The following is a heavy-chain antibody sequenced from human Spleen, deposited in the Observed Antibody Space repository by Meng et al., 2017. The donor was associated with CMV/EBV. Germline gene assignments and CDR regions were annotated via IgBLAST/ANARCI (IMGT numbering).Heavy chain of an antibody. CDR2: IDPNDGST. V-gene: IGHV1-46*01. J-gene: IGHJ4*02. CDR3: ARGRGSYY. Sequence: SVKVSCKASAYTFSSFYMHWVRQAPGQGLEWMGMIDPNDGSTSYAQKFQGRVTMTRDTSTSTVYMDLSSLRSGDTALYYCARGRGSYYWGQGTLVTVSS. CDR1: AYTFSSFY.